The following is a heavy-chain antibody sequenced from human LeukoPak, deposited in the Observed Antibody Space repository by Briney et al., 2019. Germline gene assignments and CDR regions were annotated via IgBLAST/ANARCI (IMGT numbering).Heavy chain of an antibody. CDR1: GFSFRNYA. CDR2: INTDGRIT. Sequence: GGSLRLSCVASGFSFRNYAIHWVRQAPGKGLEYVSVINTDGRITYYADSVKGRFTISRDNSKNTVYLQMDSLRGEDMAVYYCTRDGGSFCDLDYWGQGALVTVSS. D-gene: IGHD1-26*01. V-gene: IGHV3-64*02. CDR3: TRDGGSFCDLDY. J-gene: IGHJ4*02.